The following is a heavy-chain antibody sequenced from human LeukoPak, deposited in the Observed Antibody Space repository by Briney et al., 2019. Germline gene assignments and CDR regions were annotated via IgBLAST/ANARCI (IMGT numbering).Heavy chain of an antibody. V-gene: IGHV1-69*01. J-gene: IGHJ4*02. CDR2: IIPIFGTA. CDR1: GGTSSSYA. CDR3: ARVGLKMATLPFDC. D-gene: IGHD5-24*01. Sequence: SVTVSCKASGGTSSSYAISWVRQAPGQGLEWMGGIIPIFGTANYAQKFQGRVTITADESTSTAYMELSSLRSEDTAVYYYARVGLKMATLPFDCWGQGTLVTVSS.